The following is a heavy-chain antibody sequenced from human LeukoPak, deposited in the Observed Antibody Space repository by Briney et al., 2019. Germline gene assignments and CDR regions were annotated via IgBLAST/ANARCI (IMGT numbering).Heavy chain of an antibody. J-gene: IGHJ3*02. CDR3: ARGRLSLRAFDI. D-gene: IGHD3-16*01. CDR2: INHSGST. V-gene: IGHV4-34*01. Sequence: SETLSLTCAVYGGSFSGYYWSWIRQPPGKGLEWIGEINHSGSTNYNPSLKSRVTISVDTSKNQFSLKLSSVTAADTAVYYCARGRLSLRAFDIWGQGTMVTVSS. CDR1: GGSFSGYY.